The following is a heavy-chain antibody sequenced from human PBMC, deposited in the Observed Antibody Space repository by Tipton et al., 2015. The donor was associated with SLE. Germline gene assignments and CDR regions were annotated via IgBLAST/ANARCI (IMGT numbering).Heavy chain of an antibody. CDR1: GDSVSSHY. CDR3: AHFQGSRYCSNGVCSSPFYYYSYMDV. J-gene: IGHJ6*03. CDR2: ISDSGTT. Sequence: TLSLTCTVSGDSVSSHYWSWIRRPPGKGLEWIGYISDSGTTNYRPSLKSRVTISVDTSKNQFSLNLKSVTTADTAVYYCAHFQGSRYCSNGVCSSPFYYYSYMDVWGKGTTVSVSS. D-gene: IGHD2-8*01. V-gene: IGHV4-59*02.